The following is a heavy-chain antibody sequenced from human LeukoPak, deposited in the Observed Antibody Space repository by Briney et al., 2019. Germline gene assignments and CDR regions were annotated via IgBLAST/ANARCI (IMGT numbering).Heavy chain of an antibody. CDR3: ARASTAYYYYYGMDV. CDR1: GYTFTSYG. CDR2: ISAYNGNT. V-gene: IGHV1-18*01. Sequence: ASVKVSCKASGYTFTSYGISWVRQAPGQGLEWMGWISAYNGNTNYAQKFQGRVTITADESTSTAYMELSSLRSEDTAVYYCARASTAYYYYYGMDVWGQGTTVTVSS. D-gene: IGHD2-2*01. J-gene: IGHJ6*02.